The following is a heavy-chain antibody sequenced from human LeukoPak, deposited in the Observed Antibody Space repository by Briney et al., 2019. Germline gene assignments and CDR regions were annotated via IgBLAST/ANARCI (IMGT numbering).Heavy chain of an antibody. J-gene: IGHJ4*02. D-gene: IGHD6-13*01. CDR3: ARDPIAAAGSTLDY. CDR2: ISSSSSYI. Sequence: GGSLRLSCAASGFTFSSSSMNWVRQAPGKGLEWVSSISSSSSYIYYADSVKGRFTISRDNAKNSLYLQMNSLRAEDTAVYYCARDPIAAAGSTLDYWGQGTLVTVSS. V-gene: IGHV3-21*01. CDR1: GFTFSSSS.